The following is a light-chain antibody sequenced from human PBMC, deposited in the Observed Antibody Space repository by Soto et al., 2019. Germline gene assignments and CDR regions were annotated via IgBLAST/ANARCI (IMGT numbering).Light chain of an antibody. J-gene: IGLJ1*01. CDR1: SSDVGVYKY. CDR3: CSYAGDYTFV. Sequence: QSALIQPRSVSGSPGQSVTISCTGTSSDVGVYKYVSWYRQHPGKAPKLMIYDVITRPSGVPDRFSGSESGNTASLTISGLQAEDEADYYCCSYAGDYTFVFGSGTKLTV. V-gene: IGLV2-11*01. CDR2: DVI.